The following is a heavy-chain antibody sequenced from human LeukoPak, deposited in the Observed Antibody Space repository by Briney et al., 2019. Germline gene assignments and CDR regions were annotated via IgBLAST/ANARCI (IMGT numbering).Heavy chain of an antibody. CDR3: ARHLDYGDHQGAFDI. CDR2: IYTSGRT. Sequence: PSETLSLTCTVSGGSISSGGYYWSWIRQPAGKGLEWIGRIYTSGRTNHNPSLKSRVTISVSTSRNQFSLKLSSVTAADTAVYYCARHLDYGDHQGAFDIWGQGTMVTVSS. D-gene: IGHD4-17*01. J-gene: IGHJ3*02. CDR1: GGSISSGGYY. V-gene: IGHV4-61*02.